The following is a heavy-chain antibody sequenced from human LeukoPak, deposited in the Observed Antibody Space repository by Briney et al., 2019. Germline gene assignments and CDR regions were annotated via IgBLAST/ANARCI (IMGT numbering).Heavy chain of an antibody. J-gene: IGHJ4*02. CDR1: GFTFSSYS. CDR3: ARGGEDYYDSSGSFDY. V-gene: IGHV3-48*01. CDR2: ISSSSSTI. D-gene: IGHD3-22*01. Sequence: PGGSLRLSCAASGFTFSSYSMNWVRQAPGKGLEWVSYISSSSSTIYYADSVKGRYTISRDNAKNSLYLQVNSLRAEDTAVYYCARGGEDYYDSSGSFDYWGQGTLVTVSS.